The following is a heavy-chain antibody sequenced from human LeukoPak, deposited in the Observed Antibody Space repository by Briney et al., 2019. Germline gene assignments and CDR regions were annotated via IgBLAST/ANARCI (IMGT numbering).Heavy chain of an antibody. CDR3: ARDRASVAGYFDY. CDR2: IYYSGST. J-gene: IGHJ4*02. D-gene: IGHD6-19*01. V-gene: IGHV4-31*03. Sequence: KTPETLSLTCTVSVGSISRGGNYWSWIRHHPGKCREWIAFIYYSGSTYYNPSLKSRVTISVDTSKNQFSLKLSSVTAADTAVYYCARDRASVAGYFDYWGQGTLVTVSS. CDR1: VGSISRGGNY.